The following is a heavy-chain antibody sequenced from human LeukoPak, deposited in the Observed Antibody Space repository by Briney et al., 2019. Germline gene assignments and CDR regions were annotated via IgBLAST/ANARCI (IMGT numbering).Heavy chain of an antibody. CDR1: GFTFSSYA. CDR2: ISGSGGST. D-gene: IGHD4-17*01. V-gene: IGHV3-23*01. J-gene: IGHJ4*02. CDR3: AKVWGHYGTNPDFDY. Sequence: PGGSLRLSCAASGFTFSSYAMSWVRQAPGKGLEWVSAISGSGGSTYYADSVKGRFTISRDNSKNTLYLQMNSLRAEDTAVYYCAKVWGHYGTNPDFDYWGQGTLVTVSS.